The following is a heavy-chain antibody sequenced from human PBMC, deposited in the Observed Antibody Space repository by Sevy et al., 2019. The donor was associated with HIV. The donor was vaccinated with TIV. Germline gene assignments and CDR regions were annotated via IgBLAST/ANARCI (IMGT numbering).Heavy chain of an antibody. V-gene: IGHV1-18*01. CDR2: ISAYNGNT. D-gene: IGHD3-10*01. Sequence: ASVKVSCKASGYTFTSYGISWVRQAPGQGLEWMGWISAYNGNTNYAQKLQGRVTMTTDTSTSTAYTELRSLRSDDTAVYYCARSVVRGVPSSYYYYGMDVWGQGTTVTVSS. CDR1: GYTFTSYG. CDR3: ARSVVRGVPSSYYYYGMDV. J-gene: IGHJ6*02.